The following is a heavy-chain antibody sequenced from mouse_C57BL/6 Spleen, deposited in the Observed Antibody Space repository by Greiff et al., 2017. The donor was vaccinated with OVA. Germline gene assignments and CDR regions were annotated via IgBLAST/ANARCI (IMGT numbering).Heavy chain of an antibody. D-gene: IGHD1-1*01. CDR2: IYPRDGST. CDR3: ARDYYGSSSYYYAMDY. V-gene: IGHV1-85*01. CDR1: GYTFTSYD. J-gene: IGHJ4*01. Sequence: QVQLQQSGPELVKPGASVKLSCKASGYTFTSYDINWVKQRPGQGLEWIGWIYPRDGSTKYNEKFKGKATLTVDTSSSTAYMELHSLTSEDSAVYFCARDYYGSSSYYYAMDYWGQGTSVTVSS.